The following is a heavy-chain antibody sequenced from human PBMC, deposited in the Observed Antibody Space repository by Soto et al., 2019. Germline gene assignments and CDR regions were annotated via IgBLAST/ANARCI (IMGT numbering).Heavy chain of an antibody. CDR2: IIPIFGTA. V-gene: IGHV1-69*13. CDR3: ARKDIVVVPAAHPFDP. D-gene: IGHD2-2*01. J-gene: IGHJ5*02. Sequence: AASVKVSCKASGGTFSSYAISWVRQAPGQGLEWMGGIIPIFGTANYAQKFQGRVTITADEPTSTAYMELSSLRSEDTAVYYCARKDIVVVPAAHPFDPWGQGTLVTVSS. CDR1: GGTFSSYA.